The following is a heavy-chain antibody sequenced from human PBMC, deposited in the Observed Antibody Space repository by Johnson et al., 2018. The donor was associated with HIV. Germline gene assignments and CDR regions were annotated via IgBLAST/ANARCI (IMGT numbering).Heavy chain of an antibody. CDR2: ISGSGGST. CDR1: GFTFSSYA. D-gene: IGHD1-26*01. J-gene: IGHJ3*02. CDR3: AKNPPGPVGSPDAFDI. V-gene: IGHV3-23*04. Sequence: VQLVESGGGLVQPGGSLRLSCAASGFTFSSYAMSWVRQAPGKGLEWVSAISGSGGSTYYADSVKGRFTNTRDNSNNTRYLQMNSLSAEDKAVYYWAKNPPGPVGSPDAFDIWGQGTMVTVSS.